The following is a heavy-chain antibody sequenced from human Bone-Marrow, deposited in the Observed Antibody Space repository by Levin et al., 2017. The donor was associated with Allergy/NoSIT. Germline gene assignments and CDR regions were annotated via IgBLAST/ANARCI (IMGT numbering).Heavy chain of an antibody. CDR2: IKQDGSEK. V-gene: IGHV3-7*01. Sequence: AGGSLRLSCAASGFTFSSYWMSWVRQAPGKGLEWVANIKQDGSEKYYVDSVKGRFTISRDNAKNSLYLQMNSLRAEDTAVYYCARPTPDDYGDYGYFDYWGQGTLVTVSS. J-gene: IGHJ4*02. D-gene: IGHD4-17*01. CDR1: GFTFSSYW. CDR3: ARPTPDDYGDYGYFDY.